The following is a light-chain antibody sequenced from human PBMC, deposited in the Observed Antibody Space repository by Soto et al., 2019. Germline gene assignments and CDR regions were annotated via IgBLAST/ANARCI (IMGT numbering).Light chain of an antibody. V-gene: IGLV1-40*01. CDR2: GNS. CDR3: QSYDRSLSGSVV. Sequence: QSVLTQPPSVSGAPGQRVTISCTGSRSNIGAGYDVYWYQQLPGTAPNLLIYGNSNRPSGVPDRFSGSKSGTSASLAITGLQAEDEADDYCQSYDRSLSGSVVFGGGTKLTVL. J-gene: IGLJ2*01. CDR1: RSNIGAGYD.